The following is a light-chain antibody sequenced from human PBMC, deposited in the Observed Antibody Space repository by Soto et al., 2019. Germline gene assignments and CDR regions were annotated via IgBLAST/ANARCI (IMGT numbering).Light chain of an antibody. CDR2: DAS. V-gene: IGKV1-5*01. J-gene: IGKJ2*01. CDR3: QQYNSYQYT. Sequence: DIQMTQSPSTLSASVGDRVTITCRASQSISSWLAWYQQKPGKAPKLLIYDASSLESGVPSRFSGSGSGTEFPLTISSLQPDDFATYYCQQYNSYQYTFGQGPKLEIK. CDR1: QSISSW.